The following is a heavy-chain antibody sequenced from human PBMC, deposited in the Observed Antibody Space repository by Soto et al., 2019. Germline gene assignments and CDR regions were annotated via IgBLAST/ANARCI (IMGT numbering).Heavy chain of an antibody. CDR1: GFSFSTYA. CDR3: AKHSEYQLLSWFDP. CDR2: ISAGGGNT. V-gene: IGHV3-23*01. J-gene: IGHJ5*02. Sequence: EVQLLESGGGLVQPGGSLRLSCAASGFSFSTYAMSWVRQAPGKGLEWVSGISAGGGNTFYADSVRGRFTISRDNSKNTLDLQMSSLRAEDTALYYCAKHSEYQLLSWFDPWVQGTLVTVSS. D-gene: IGHD2-2*01.